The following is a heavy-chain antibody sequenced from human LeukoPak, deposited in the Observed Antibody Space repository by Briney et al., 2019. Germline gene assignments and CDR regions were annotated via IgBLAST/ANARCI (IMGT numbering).Heavy chain of an antibody. D-gene: IGHD6-13*01. CDR3: ASRGAAGRSFDY. J-gene: IGHJ4*02. V-gene: IGHV4-59*12. Sequence: SETLSLTCTVSSGSFSGSYWSWIRQTPGKGLEWIGYIYYRGSTTYNPSLKSRVTISVDTSKNQFSLKLSSVTAADTAVYYCASRGAAGRSFDYWGQGTLVTVSS. CDR2: IYYRGST. CDR1: SGSFSGSY.